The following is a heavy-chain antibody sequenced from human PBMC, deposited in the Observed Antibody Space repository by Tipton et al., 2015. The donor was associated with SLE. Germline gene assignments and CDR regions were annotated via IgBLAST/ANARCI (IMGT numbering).Heavy chain of an antibody. CDR1: GFTFSSYA. CDR2: IKSDVDGGTT. J-gene: IGHJ5*02. Sequence: SLRLSCAASGFTFSSYAMHWVRQAPGKGLEWVGRIKSDVDGGTTDYGAPANGRFTISRDDSKNTLYLQMNGLKTDDTGVYYCTTDNPVTLVKAGMSFEDWFHPWGQGTLVTVSS. V-gene: IGHV3-15*07. CDR3: TTDNPVTLVKAGMSFEDWFHP. D-gene: IGHD2-2*01.